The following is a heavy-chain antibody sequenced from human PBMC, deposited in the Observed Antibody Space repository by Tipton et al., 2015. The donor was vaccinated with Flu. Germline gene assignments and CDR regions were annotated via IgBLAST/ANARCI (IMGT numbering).Heavy chain of an antibody. CDR2: ISSGGSTI. J-gene: IGHJ5*02. D-gene: IGHD6-19*01. V-gene: IGHV3-48*03. CDR3: ARDLGVAGYSSGWFDR. CDR1: GFTFSSYE. Sequence: SLRLSCAASGFTFSSYEMNWVRQSPGKGLEWISFISSGGSTIFYADSVKGRCTISRDNSKNSLYLQMNSLRAEDTAVYYCARDLGVAGYSSGWFDRWGQGTLVTVSS.